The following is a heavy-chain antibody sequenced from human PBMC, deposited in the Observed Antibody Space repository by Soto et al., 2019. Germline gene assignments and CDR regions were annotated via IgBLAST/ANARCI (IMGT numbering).Heavy chain of an antibody. CDR1: GGSISSGDYY. CDR3: ASDSDHWSGGSCYPDY. CDR2: IYYSGST. Sequence: QVQLQESGPGLVKPSQTLSLTCTVSGGSISSGDYYWSWIRQPPGKGLEWIGYIYYSGSTYYNPSLNSRVTISVDTSKHQFSLKLSSVTAADTAVYYCASDSDHWSGGSCYPDYCGQGTLFTVSS. D-gene: IGHD2-15*01. V-gene: IGHV4-30-4*01. J-gene: IGHJ4*02.